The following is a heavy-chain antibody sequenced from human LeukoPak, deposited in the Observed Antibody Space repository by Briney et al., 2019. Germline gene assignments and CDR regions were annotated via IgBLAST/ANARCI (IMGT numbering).Heavy chain of an antibody. V-gene: IGHV1-24*01. D-gene: IGHD2-15*01. CDR3: ATGCSGGSCYSLFDY. CDR1: GGTFSSYA. J-gene: IGHJ4*02. Sequence: GASVKVSCKASGGTFSSYAISWVRQAPGQGLEWMGGFDPEDGETIYAQKFQGRVTMTEDTSTDTAYMELSSLRSEDTAVYYCATGCSGGSCYSLFDYWGQGTLVTVSS. CDR2: FDPEDGET.